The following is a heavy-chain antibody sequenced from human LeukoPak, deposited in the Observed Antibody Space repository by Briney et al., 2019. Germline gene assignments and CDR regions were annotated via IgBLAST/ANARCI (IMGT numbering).Heavy chain of an antibody. CDR3: ARDGRLGYALAI. CDR2: IYYSWRT. D-gene: IGHD3-9*01. V-gene: IGHV4-59*12. J-gene: IGHJ3*02. CDR1: GGSIRSYY. Sequence: PSETLSLTCSVSGGSIRSYYWIWIRQPPGKGLEGVGWIYYSWRTNYNPSLKSRVSKSVDTSKNQFALTVSSITAGGSAVYYCARDGRLGYALAIWGQGPMVTVSS.